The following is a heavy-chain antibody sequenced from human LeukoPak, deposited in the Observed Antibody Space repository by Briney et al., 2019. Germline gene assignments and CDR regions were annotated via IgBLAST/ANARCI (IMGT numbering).Heavy chain of an antibody. CDR2: IGTAGNT. Sequence: SGGSLRLSCAASGFTFSSYDMHWVRQATGKGLDWVSAIGTAGNTYYPGSVKGRFTISRENAKNSLYLQMNSLRAGDTAVYYCARDGSSAYSSSPAGFDPWGQGTLVTVSS. CDR1: GFTFSSYD. CDR3: ARDGSSAYSSSPAGFDP. J-gene: IGHJ5*02. D-gene: IGHD6-13*01. V-gene: IGHV3-13*01.